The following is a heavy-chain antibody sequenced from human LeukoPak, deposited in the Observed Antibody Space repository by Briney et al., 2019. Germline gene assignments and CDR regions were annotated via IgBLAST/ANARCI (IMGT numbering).Heavy chain of an antibody. CDR1: GGSISSYY. CDR2: IYYSGST. CDR3: ARGYDFWSGSRPNVDY. J-gene: IGHJ4*02. Sequence: SETLSLTCTVSGGSISSYYWSWIRQPPGKGLEWIGYIYYSGSTNYNPSLKSRVTISVDTSKNQFSLKLSSVTVADTAVYYCARGYDFWSGSRPNVDYWGQGTLVTVSS. D-gene: IGHD3-3*01. V-gene: IGHV4-59*08.